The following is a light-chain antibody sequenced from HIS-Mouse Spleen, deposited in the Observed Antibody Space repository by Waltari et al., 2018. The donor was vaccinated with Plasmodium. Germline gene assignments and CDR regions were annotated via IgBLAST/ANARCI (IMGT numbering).Light chain of an antibody. CDR2: GAS. Sequence: IVMTPSPATLSLSPGGRATLSCRATQSVSTDLAWHQQKPGQAPRLLIYGASTRATGIAARFSGSGSGTEFTLTISSLQSEDFAVYYCQQYNNWSFTFGPGTKVDIK. CDR3: QQYNNWSFT. CDR1: QSVSTD. J-gene: IGKJ3*01. V-gene: IGKV3-15*01.